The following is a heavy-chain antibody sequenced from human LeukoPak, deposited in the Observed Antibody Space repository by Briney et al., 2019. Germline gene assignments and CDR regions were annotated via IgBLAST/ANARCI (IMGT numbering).Heavy chain of an antibody. J-gene: IGHJ4*02. CDR1: GGSISSGGYS. V-gene: IGHV4-30-2*01. CDR2: IYHSGST. Sequence: SETLSLTCAVSGGSISSGGYSWSWLRQPPGKGLEWIGYIYHSGSTYYNPSLKSRVTISVDRSKNQFSLKLSSVTAADTAVYYCARTKRSDSSGYYYDYWGQGTLVTVSS. D-gene: IGHD3-22*01. CDR3: ARTKRSDSSGYYYDY.